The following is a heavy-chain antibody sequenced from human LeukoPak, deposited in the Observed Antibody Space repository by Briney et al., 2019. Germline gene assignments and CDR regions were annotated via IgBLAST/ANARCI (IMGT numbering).Heavy chain of an antibody. CDR2: ISSSSSYI. D-gene: IGHD2-2*01. CDR1: GFTFSSYS. CDR3: ARDAIPAAILHAFDI. J-gene: IGHJ3*02. Sequence: PGGSLRLSCAASGFTFSSYSMNWVRQAPGKGLEWVSSISSSSSYIYYADSVKGRFTISRDNAKNSLYLQMNSLRAEDTAVYYCARDAIPAAILHAFDIWGQGTMVTVSS. V-gene: IGHV3-21*01.